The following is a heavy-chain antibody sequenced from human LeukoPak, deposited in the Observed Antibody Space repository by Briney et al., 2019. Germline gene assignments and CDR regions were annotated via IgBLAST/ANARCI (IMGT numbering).Heavy chain of an antibody. Sequence: GASVKVSCKASGGTFSSYAISWVRPAPGQGLEWMGGIIPIFGTANYAQKFQGRVTITADKSTSTAYMEPSSLRSEDTAVYYCASSMGKDTAMDKYYYYDMDVWGKGTTVTVSS. CDR2: IIPIFGTA. D-gene: IGHD5-18*01. CDR3: ASSMGKDTAMDKYYYYDMDV. V-gene: IGHV1-69*06. J-gene: IGHJ6*04. CDR1: GGTFSSYA.